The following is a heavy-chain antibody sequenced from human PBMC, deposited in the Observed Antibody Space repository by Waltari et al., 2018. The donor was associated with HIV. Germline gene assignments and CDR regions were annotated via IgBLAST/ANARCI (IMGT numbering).Heavy chain of an antibody. CDR1: GDSMKTDY. Sequence: VQLRESGTRLVKPSETLSRGCHGSGDSMKTDYWQWRRKSQEKGMEWIGYFYYSGSANSTSGSTTYNPSLQSRVTISVARSKNQVSLRLRAVSAADTGVYFCARGNCHLGSCLLVAYPFDFWGQGIPVVVSS. CDR3: ARGNCHLGSCLLVAYPFDF. V-gene: IGHV4-4*08. D-gene: IGHD5-12*01. J-gene: IGHJ3*01. CDR2: FY.